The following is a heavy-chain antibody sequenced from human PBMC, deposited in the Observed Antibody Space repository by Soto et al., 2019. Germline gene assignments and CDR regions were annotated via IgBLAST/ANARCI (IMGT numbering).Heavy chain of an antibody. CDR1: GFTLSSRS. CDR3: ARGELDRTIDY. V-gene: IGHV3-48*02. D-gene: IGHD1-1*01. Sequence: PGGSLRLSCAASGFTLSSRSMNWVRQAPGEGLEWVAYISGSSTTIYYAYSVKGRFTISRDNAKKAVYLQMNSLRDEDTAVYYCARGELDRTIDYWGQGTLVTVSS. J-gene: IGHJ4*02. CDR2: ISGSSTTI.